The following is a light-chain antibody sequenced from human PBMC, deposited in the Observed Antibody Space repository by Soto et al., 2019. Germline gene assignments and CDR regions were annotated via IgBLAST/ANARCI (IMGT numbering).Light chain of an antibody. CDR3: QQRNSWPIT. CDR1: QSISIY. CDR2: DTS. J-gene: IGKJ5*01. V-gene: IGKV3-11*01. Sequence: EIVLTQSPVTLSLSPGDRAILSCRASQSISIYLAWYQQRPGQPPRLLIYDTSTRATGIPARFSGSGSGTDFTLTISSLEPEDFAVYYCQQRNSWPITFGQGTRLEIK.